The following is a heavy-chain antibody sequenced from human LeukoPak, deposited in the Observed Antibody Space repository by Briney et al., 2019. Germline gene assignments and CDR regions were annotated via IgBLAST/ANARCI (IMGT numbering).Heavy chain of an antibody. V-gene: IGHV4-39*01. D-gene: IGHD4-17*01. CDR3: ARTSSTSYGWFDP. CDR1: GGSISNNNYY. Sequence: PSETLSLTCTVSGGSISNNNYYWGWMRQPPGKGLEWIASIYYSGSTYYNPSLKSRVTISLDTSKNQFSLKVGSVTAADTAVYFCARTSSTSYGWFDPWGQGTLVTVSS. CDR2: IYYSGST. J-gene: IGHJ5*02.